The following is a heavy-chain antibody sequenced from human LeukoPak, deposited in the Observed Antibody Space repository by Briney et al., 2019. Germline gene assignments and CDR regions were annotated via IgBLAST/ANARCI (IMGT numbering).Heavy chain of an antibody. CDR2: IKQDGSEK. Sequence: GGSLRLSCAASGFTFSSYWMSWVRQAPGKGLEWVANIKQDGSEKYYADSVKGRFTISRDNAKNSLYLQMNSLRAEDTAVYYCARGRVVVVPAAIYYWGQGTLVTVSS. CDR3: ARGRVVVVPAAIYY. CDR1: GFTFSSYW. J-gene: IGHJ4*02. V-gene: IGHV3-7*03. D-gene: IGHD2-2*01.